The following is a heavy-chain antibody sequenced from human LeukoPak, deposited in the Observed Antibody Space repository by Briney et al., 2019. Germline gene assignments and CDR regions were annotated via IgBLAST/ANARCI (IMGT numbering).Heavy chain of an antibody. Sequence: SETLSLTCTVSGYSISSGYYWGWIRQPPGKGLEWIGSIYHSGSTNYNPSLKSRVTISVDTSKNQFSLKLNSVTAADTAVYYCARGGTLYNNNYWGQGTLVTVSS. J-gene: IGHJ4*02. CDR3: ARGGTLYNNNY. CDR2: IYHSGST. CDR1: GYSISSGYY. D-gene: IGHD3-10*01. V-gene: IGHV4-38-2*02.